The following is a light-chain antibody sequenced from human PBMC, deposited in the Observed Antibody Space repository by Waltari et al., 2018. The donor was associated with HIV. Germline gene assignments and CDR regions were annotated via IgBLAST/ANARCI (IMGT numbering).Light chain of an antibody. V-gene: IGLV2-23*01. CDR1: SSDLGNYNL. CDR2: EAT. Sequence: QSVLTQPASVSASPGQSITISCTGTSSDLGNYNLVSWYQQHPGKVPKLIIYEATKRPSGVSNRFSGSKSGNTASLTVSGLQADDEALYYCCSYVGSSTWVFGGGTKLTVL. CDR3: CSYVGSSTWV. J-gene: IGLJ3*02.